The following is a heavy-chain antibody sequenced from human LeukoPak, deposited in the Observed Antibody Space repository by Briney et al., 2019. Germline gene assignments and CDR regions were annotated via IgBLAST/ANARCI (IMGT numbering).Heavy chain of an antibody. J-gene: IGHJ4*02. D-gene: IGHD5-18*01. CDR3: ARRGYDYGSPFDY. Sequence: TGGSLRLSCAASGFTFNSYAMHWVRQAPGKGLEWVAVISYDGGNEYYADSVKGRFTISRDNSKNTLYLLMNSLRAEDTAVYYCARRGYDYGSPFDYWGQGTLVTVSS. V-gene: IGHV3-30-3*01. CDR2: ISYDGGNE. CDR1: GFTFNSYA.